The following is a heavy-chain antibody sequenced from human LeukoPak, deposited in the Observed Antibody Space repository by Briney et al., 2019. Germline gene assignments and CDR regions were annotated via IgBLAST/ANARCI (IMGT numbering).Heavy chain of an antibody. D-gene: IGHD1-26*01. CDR2: MNPNSGNT. CDR1: GYTFTSYD. V-gene: IGHV1-8*01. CDR3: ARSRHAYYGGNAFDI. J-gene: IGHJ3*02. Sequence: ASVKVSCKASGYTFTSYDINWVRQATGQGLEWMGWMNPNSGNTGCAQKFQGRVTMTRNTSISTAYMELSSLRSEDTAVYYCARSRHAYYGGNAFDIWGQGTMVTVSS.